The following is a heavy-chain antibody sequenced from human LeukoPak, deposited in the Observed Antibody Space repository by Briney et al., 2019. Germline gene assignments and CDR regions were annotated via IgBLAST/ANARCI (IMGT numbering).Heavy chain of an antibody. CDR1: GGSFSGYY. D-gene: IGHD2-2*01. Sequence: SETLSLTCAVYGGSFSGYYWSWIRQPPGKGLEWIGEINHSGSTNYNPSLKSRVTISVDTSKNQFSLKLSSVTAADTAVYYCARGKAFVVVPAAYDYWGQGTLVTVSS. V-gene: IGHV4-34*01. CDR2: INHSGST. CDR3: ARGKAFVVVPAAYDY. J-gene: IGHJ4*02.